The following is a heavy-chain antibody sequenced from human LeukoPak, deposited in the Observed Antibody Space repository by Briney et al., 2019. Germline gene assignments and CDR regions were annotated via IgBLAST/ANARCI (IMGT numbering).Heavy chain of an antibody. V-gene: IGHV1-2*02. CDR1: GYFFSGYH. J-gene: IGHJ5*02. D-gene: IGHD3-10*01. CDR2: IYIDSGDT. Sequence: RGASVKVSCRASGYFFSGYHVHWVRQAPGQGLDWMGRIYIDSGDTNYAQKFQGRVTMTRDTSISTAYMELSSLTSDDTAVYYCAGLGSTMEGRIDPWGQGTPVTVSS. CDR3: AGLGSTMEGRIDP.